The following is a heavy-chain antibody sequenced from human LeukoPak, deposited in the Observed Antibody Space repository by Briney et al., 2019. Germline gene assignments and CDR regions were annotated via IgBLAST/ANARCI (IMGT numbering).Heavy chain of an antibody. CDR2: ISTYNGDT. J-gene: IGHJ4*02. Sequence: ASVKVSCKASGGTFSSYAISWVRQAPGQGLEWMGWISTYNGDTNYAQKLQGRVTMTTDTSTNTAYMELGSLRSDDTAVYYCAREGLGELTLDYWGQGTLVTVSS. D-gene: IGHD3-16*01. CDR3: AREGLGELTLDY. V-gene: IGHV1-18*01. CDR1: GGTFSSYA.